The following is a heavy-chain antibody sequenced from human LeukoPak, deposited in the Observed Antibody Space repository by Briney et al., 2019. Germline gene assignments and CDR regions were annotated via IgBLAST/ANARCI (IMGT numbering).Heavy chain of an antibody. Sequence: HPGGSLRLSCAASGFTFSSYEMNWVRQAPGKGLEWVSYISSSGSTIYYADSVKGRFTISRDNAKNSLYLQMNSLRAEDTAVYYCARPLAGGCPGYWGQGTLVTVSS. CDR1: GFTFSSYE. V-gene: IGHV3-48*03. CDR2: ISSSGSTI. J-gene: IGHJ4*02. CDR3: ARPLAGGCPGY. D-gene: IGHD6-19*01.